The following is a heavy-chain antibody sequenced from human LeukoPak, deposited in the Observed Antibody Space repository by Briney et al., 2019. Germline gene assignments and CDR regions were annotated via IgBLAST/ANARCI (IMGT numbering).Heavy chain of an antibody. D-gene: IGHD3-10*01. CDR2: INPNSGGT. V-gene: IGHV1-2*02. CDR1: GHTFTGYY. CDR3: ARARFRMVRGVGWFDP. Sequence: ASVKVSCKASGHTFTGYYMHWVRQAPGQGLEWMGWINPNSGGTNYAQKFQGRVTMTRDTSISTAYMELSRLRSDNTAVYYCARARFRMVRGVGWFDPWGQGTLVTVSS. J-gene: IGHJ5*02.